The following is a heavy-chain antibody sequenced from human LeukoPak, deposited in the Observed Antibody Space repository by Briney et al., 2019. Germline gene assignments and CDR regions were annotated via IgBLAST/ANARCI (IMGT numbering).Heavy chain of an antibody. J-gene: IGHJ3*02. CDR2: IYTSGST. V-gene: IGHV4-61*02. CDR1: GGSISSGSYY. Sequence: SETLSLTCTVSGGSISSGSYYWSWIRQPAGKGLEWIGRIYTSGSTNCNPSLKSRVTISVDTSKNQFSLKLSSATAADTAVYYCARDSYDAFDIWGQGTMVTVSS. CDR3: ARDSYDAFDI.